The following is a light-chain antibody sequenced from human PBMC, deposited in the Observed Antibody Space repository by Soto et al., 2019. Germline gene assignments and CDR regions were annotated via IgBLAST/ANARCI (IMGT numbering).Light chain of an antibody. V-gene: IGKV3-11*01. J-gene: IGKJ1*01. CDR2: DAS. CDR1: QSVSSY. CDR3: QQRSTWPRWT. Sequence: ESVLTQSPATLSVSPGERATLSCRASQSVSSYLAWYQQKPGQAPRLLIYDASNRATGIPVRFSGSGSGADFTLTISSLEPEDFAVYYCQQRSTWPRWTFGQGTKVDIK.